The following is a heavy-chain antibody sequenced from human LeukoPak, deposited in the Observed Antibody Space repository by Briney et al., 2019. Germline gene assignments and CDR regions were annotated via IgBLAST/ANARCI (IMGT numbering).Heavy chain of an antibody. V-gene: IGHV3-23*01. D-gene: IGHD3-22*01. CDR3: AKIGRNDSNGCFDY. CDR2: ISNSGRRK. CDR1: RFTFSRYA. J-gene: IGHJ4*02. Sequence: GGSLRLSCVVSRFTFSRYAMTWVRQAPEKVLEWVSTISNSGRRKYYADSVKDRFTISRDKFKDTLYLQINSLRDEDTAVYYCAKIGRNDSNGCFDYWGQGTLATVSP.